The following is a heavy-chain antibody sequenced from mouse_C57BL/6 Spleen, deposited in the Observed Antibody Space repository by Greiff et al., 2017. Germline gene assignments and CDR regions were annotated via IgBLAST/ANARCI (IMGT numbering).Heavy chain of an antibody. CDR3: ARWDTTVDFDY. CDR2: IYPSDSET. Sequence: VQLQQPGAELVRPGSSVKLSCKASGYTFTSYWMDWVKQRPGQGLEWIGNIYPSDSETHYNQKFKDKATLTVDKSSSTAYMQLSSLTSEDSAVYYCARWDTTVDFDYWGQGTTLTVSS. J-gene: IGHJ2*01. CDR1: GYTFTSYW. V-gene: IGHV1-61*01. D-gene: IGHD1-1*01.